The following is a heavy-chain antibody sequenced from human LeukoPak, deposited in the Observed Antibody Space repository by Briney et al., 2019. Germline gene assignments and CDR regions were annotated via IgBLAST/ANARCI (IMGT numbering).Heavy chain of an antibody. J-gene: IGHJ4*02. CDR3: AKDIVKDYDILTGYYPFDY. Sequence: PGGSLRLSCAAPGFTFDDYAMHWVRQAPGKGLEWVSLISGDGGSTYYADSVKGRFTISRDNSKNSLYLQMNSLRTEDTALYYCAKDIVKDYDILTGYYPFDYWGQGTLVTVSS. CDR2: ISGDGGST. D-gene: IGHD3-9*01. CDR1: GFTFDDYA. V-gene: IGHV3-43*02.